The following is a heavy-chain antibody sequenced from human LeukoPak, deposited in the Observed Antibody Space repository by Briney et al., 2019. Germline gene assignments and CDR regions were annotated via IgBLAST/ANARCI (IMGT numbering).Heavy chain of an antibody. J-gene: IGHJ4*02. CDR2: ISSSGSTI. CDR3: ARAGGSSWNKKYYFDY. Sequence: PGGSLRLSCAASGFIFNTYAMSWVRQAPGKGLEWVSYISSSGSTIYYADSVKGRFTISRDNAKNSLYLQMNSLRAEDTAVYYCARAGGSSWNKKYYFDYWGQGTLVTVSS. CDR1: GFIFNTYA. D-gene: IGHD6-13*01. V-gene: IGHV3-11*01.